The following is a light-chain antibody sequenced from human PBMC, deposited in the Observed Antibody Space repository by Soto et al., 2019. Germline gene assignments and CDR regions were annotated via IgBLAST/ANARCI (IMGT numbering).Light chain of an antibody. CDR3: MEAAPCPWT. CDR1: QSLVYSDGNTY. CDR2: QIS. V-gene: IGKV2-24*01. Sequence: DLVMTQTPLSSPVTLGQPASISCRSSQSLVYSDGNTYLSWLQQRPGQPPRLLIYQISNRFSGVPDRFTGSGAGTDFTLKISRVEAEDVGVYYCMEAAPCPWTFGQWTKVEI. J-gene: IGKJ1*01.